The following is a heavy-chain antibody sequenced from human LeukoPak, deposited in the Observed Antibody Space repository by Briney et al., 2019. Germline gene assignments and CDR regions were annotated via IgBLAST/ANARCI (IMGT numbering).Heavy chain of an antibody. CDR1: GFTFSDYA. CDR2: ISAGGGST. V-gene: IGHV3-23*01. CDR3: AKPNYYDSGGYLFDY. D-gene: IGHD3-22*01. Sequence: GGSLRLSCAVSGFTFSDYAMSWVRQAPGKGLEWVSGISAGGGSTYYADSVKGRFTISRDNSKNTLYLQMNSLRAEDTAIYYCAKPNYYDSGGYLFDYWGQGTLVTVSS. J-gene: IGHJ4*02.